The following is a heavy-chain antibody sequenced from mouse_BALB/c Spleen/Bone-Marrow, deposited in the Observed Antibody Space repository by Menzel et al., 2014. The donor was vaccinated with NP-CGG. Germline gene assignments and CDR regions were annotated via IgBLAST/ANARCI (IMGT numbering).Heavy chain of an antibody. Sequence: VQLQQSGPELVKPGASVKISCKASGYTFTDYNMHWVKQSHGKSLEWIGYIYPYNGGTGYNQKFKSKATLTVDNSSSTAYMELRSLTSEDSAVYYCARLGRDYWGQGATTTVSS. CDR1: GYTFTDYN. CDR3: ARLGRDY. J-gene: IGHJ2*01. CDR2: IYPYNGGT. D-gene: IGHD4-1*01. V-gene: IGHV1S29*02.